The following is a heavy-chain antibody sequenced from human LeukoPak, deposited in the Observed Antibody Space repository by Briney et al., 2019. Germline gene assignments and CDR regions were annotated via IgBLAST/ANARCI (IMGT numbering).Heavy chain of an antibody. CDR2: INPNSGNT. D-gene: IGHD1-1*01. J-gene: IGHJ3*02. CDR1: GYTFTGYY. Sequence: ASVKVSCKASGYTFTGYYMHWVRQAPGQGLEWMGWINPNSGNTGYAQKFQGRVTITRNTSISTAYMELSSLRSEDTAVYYCARTRYNWNDRDAFDIWGQGTMVTVSS. V-gene: IGHV1-8*03. CDR3: ARTRYNWNDRDAFDI.